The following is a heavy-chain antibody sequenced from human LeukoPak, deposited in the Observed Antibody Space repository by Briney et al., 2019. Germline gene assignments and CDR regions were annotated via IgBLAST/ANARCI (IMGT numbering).Heavy chain of an antibody. Sequence: GGSLRLSCAASGFTFSTYGMHWVRQAPGKGLEWVAFIRYDGSNKYDADSVRGRFTISRDNSRNTLYLQMNSLRAEDTAVYYCARGHRPYCSSTSCYGDAFDIWGQGTMVTVSS. D-gene: IGHD2-2*01. CDR2: IRYDGSNK. CDR1: GFTFSTYG. J-gene: IGHJ3*02. CDR3: ARGHRPYCSSTSCYGDAFDI. V-gene: IGHV3-30*02.